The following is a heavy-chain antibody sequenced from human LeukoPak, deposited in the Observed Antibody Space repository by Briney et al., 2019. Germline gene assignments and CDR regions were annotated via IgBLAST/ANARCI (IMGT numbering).Heavy chain of an antibody. CDR3: ARTGYGRDYYGMDV. J-gene: IGHJ6*02. Sequence: PSETLSLTCSVSGGSTSGSYWSWVRQPPGKGLQWIGYIHYTGSTDYNPSLKSRVTISIDTPKNQVSLRVTSVTAADTAVYYCARTGYGRDYYGMDVWGQGTTVTVSS. CDR1: GGSTSGSY. D-gene: IGHD1-26*01. V-gene: IGHV4-59*01. CDR2: IHYTGST.